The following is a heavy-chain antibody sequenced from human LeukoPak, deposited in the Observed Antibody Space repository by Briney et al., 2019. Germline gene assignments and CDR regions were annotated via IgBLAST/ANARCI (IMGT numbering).Heavy chain of an antibody. V-gene: IGHV3-11*04. CDR2: ISTSGDMK. D-gene: IGHD4-23*01. CDR1: GFTFSDYY. J-gene: IGHJ4*02. CDR3: ARGTTYGGGDY. Sequence: SGGSLRLSCAASGFTFSDYYMTWIRQAPGKGLEWVSYISTSGDMKNFADSVKGRFTISRDNAMNSLYLQMNSLRAEDTAVYYCARGTTYGGGDYWGQGTLVTVSS.